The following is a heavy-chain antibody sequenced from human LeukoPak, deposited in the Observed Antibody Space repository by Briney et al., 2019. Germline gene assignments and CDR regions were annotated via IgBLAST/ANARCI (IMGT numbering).Heavy chain of an antibody. V-gene: IGHV1-46*01. J-gene: IGHJ4*02. CDR2: INPSGGST. Sequence: ASVKVSCKASGYTFTGYYMHWVRQAPGQGLEWVGIINPSGGSTSYAQKFQGRVTMTRDTSTSTVYMELSSLRSEDTAVYYCARDYRLVVVPAAILSYFDYWGQGTLVTVSS. D-gene: IGHD2-2*02. CDR1: GYTFTGYY. CDR3: ARDYRLVVVPAAILSYFDY.